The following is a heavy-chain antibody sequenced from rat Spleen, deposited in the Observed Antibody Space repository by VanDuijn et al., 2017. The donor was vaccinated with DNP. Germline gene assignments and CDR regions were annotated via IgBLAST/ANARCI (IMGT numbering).Heavy chain of an antibody. CDR3: AREGDYYAGTFVDALDA. V-gene: IGHV5-7*01. D-gene: IGHD1-12*02. J-gene: IGHJ4*01. CDR2: ISYDGSST. Sequence: EVQLVESGGGLVQPGRSLKLSCAASGFTFSDYNMAWVRQAPKKGLEWVATISYDGSSTYYRDSVKGRFTISRDNAKSTLYLQMDSLRSEDTATYYCAREGDYYAGTFVDALDAWGQGTSVTVSS. CDR1: GFTFSDYN.